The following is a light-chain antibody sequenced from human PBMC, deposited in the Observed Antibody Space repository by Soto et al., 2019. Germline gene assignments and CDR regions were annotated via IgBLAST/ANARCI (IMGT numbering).Light chain of an antibody. CDR3: CSYAGSNTSV. CDR2: DVS. J-gene: IGLJ3*02. Sequence: QSALTQPRSVSGSPGQSVTLSCTGTSSDVGGYNYVSWYQQHPGKAPKLMIYDVSKRPSGVPDRFSGSKSGNTASLTISGLQAEDEADYYCCSYAGSNTSVFGGGTQLTVL. CDR1: SSDVGGYNY. V-gene: IGLV2-11*01.